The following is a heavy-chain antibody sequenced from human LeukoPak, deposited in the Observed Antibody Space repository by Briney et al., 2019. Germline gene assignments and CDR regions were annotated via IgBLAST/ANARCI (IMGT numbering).Heavy chain of an antibody. D-gene: IGHD5-18*01. V-gene: IGHV3-11*01. CDR2: ISSSGSTI. CDR3: AKYSYAPYYYHYMDV. CDR1: GFTFSDYY. Sequence: GGSLRLSCAASGFTFSDYYMSWIRQAPGKGLEWVSYISSSGSTIYYADSVKGRFTISRDNAKNSLYLQMNSLRAEDTAVYYCAKYSYAPYYYHYMDVWGKGITVTVSS. J-gene: IGHJ6*03.